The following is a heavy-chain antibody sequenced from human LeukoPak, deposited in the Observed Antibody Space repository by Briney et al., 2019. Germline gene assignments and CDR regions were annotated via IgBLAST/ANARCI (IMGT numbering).Heavy chain of an antibody. CDR2: IYSGGST. CDR3: ARGYDYVWGSYGY. CDR1: GFTFSGSA. J-gene: IGHJ4*02. Sequence: GGSLRLSCAASGFTFSGSATHWVRQASGEGLEWVSVIYSGGSTYYAASVKGRFTISRDNSKNTLYLQMNSLRAEDTAVYYCARGYDYVWGSYGYWGQGTLVTVSS. V-gene: IGHV3-66*01. D-gene: IGHD3-16*01.